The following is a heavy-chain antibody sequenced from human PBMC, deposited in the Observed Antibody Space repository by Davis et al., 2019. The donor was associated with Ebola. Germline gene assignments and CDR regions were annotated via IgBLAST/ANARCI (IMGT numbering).Heavy chain of an antibody. J-gene: IGHJ5*02. Sequence: SVKVSCKASGGTFISYAISWVRQAPGQGLEWMGGIIPIFGTANYAQKFQGRVTITAEKSTRTAYMELSSLRSEDTAVYYCARGHPGYCSGGSCYANNWFDTWGQGTLVTVSS. CDR1: GGTFISYA. V-gene: IGHV1-69*06. CDR2: IIPIFGTA. CDR3: ARGHPGYCSGGSCYANNWFDT. D-gene: IGHD2-15*01.